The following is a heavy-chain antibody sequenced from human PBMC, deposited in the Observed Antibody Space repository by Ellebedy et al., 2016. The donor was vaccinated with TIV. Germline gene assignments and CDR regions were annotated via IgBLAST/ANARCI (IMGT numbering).Heavy chain of an antibody. CDR3: ARARGVTRLYGMDV. V-gene: IGHV1-2*02. CDR2: INANSHDT. Sequence: AASVKVSCRASGYTFTGYYIHWVRQAPGQGLEWMGWINANSHDTNYAQKFQGRVTMTRDTSLSTAYMELSRLRSDDTAVYYCARARGVTRLYGMDVWGLGTTVTVSS. J-gene: IGHJ6*02. CDR1: GYTFTGYY. D-gene: IGHD3-10*01.